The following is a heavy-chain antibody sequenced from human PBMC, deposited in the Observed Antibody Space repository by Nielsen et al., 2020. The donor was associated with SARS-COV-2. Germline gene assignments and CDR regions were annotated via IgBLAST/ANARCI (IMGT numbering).Heavy chain of an antibody. CDR1: GFTFSSYW. D-gene: IGHD2-8*02. J-gene: IGHJ5*02. CDR3: ARDWGHLEGWCWFDP. Sequence: GGSLRLSCAASGFTFSSYWMSWVRQAPGKGLEWVPNIKQDGSEKYYVDSVKGRFTISRDNAKNSLYLQMNSLRAEDTAVYYCARDWGHLEGWCWFDPWGQGTLVTVSS. CDR2: IKQDGSEK. V-gene: IGHV3-7*03.